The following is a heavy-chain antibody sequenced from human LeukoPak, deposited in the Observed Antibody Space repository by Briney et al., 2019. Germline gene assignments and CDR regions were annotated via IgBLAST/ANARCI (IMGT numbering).Heavy chain of an antibody. CDR2: IKGKTAAGAP. Sequence: PGGSLRLSCSASGFTFNRFYLHWDRQAPGKGLEWVGRIKGKTAAGAPDYVASVKGRFTISRDDSKNTLFLQMNSLKTEDTAVYYCITGDYDFWSGFYSPNHYFDFWGQGTLVTVSS. J-gene: IGHJ4*02. CDR3: ITGDYDFWSGFYSPNHYFDF. V-gene: IGHV3-15*01. D-gene: IGHD3-3*01. CDR1: GFTFNRFY.